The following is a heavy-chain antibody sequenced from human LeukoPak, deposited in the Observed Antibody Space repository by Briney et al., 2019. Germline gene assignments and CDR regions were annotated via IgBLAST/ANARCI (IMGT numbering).Heavy chain of an antibody. D-gene: IGHD1-1*01. Sequence: PGGSLRLSCAASGFTFSSYAMHWVRQAPGKGLEWVAVISYDGSNKYYADSVKGRFTIPRDNSKSTLYLQMNSLRAEDTAVYYCARVGSGGYWGQGTLVTVSS. J-gene: IGHJ4*02. CDR2: ISYDGSNK. V-gene: IGHV3-30*01. CDR1: GFTFSSYA. CDR3: ARVGSGGY.